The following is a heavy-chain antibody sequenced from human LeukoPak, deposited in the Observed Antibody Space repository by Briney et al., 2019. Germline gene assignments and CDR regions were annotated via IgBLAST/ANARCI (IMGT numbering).Heavy chain of an antibody. Sequence: ASVKVSCKASGYTFTSYGISWVRQAPGQGLEWMGWINPSSGGTNYAQQFRDRVTMTRDTSITTAYMELSRLSSDDTAIYYCARVYCNIIMCHTWLDYWGQGTLVTVSS. D-gene: IGHD3-10*02. CDR2: INPSSGGT. CDR1: GYTFTSYG. CDR3: ARVYCNIIMCHTWLDY. J-gene: IGHJ4*02. V-gene: IGHV1-2*02.